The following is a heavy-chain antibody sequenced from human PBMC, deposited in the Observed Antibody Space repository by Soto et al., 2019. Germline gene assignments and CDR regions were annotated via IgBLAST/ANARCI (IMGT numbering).Heavy chain of an antibody. J-gene: IGHJ4*02. Sequence: QLQLQESGPGQVKPSETLSLTCSVSGGSISGSLFYWGWVRQPPGKGLEGIGNIFYRGNTYYSPSLKSRVTVSVDTAKNQFSLKLTSVTAADTAVYYCARRVMGSTWYFDFWGQGTQVTVSS. CDR3: ARRVMGSTWYFDF. CDR2: IFYRGNT. CDR1: GGSISGSLFY. D-gene: IGHD6-13*01. V-gene: IGHV4-39*01.